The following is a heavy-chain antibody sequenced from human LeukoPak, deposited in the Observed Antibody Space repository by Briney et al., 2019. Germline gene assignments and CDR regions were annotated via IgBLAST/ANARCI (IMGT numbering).Heavy chain of an antibody. CDR1: GYTFNGYY. CDR3: ARERDYSSSGNVDY. V-gene: IGHV1-2*02. D-gene: IGHD6-6*01. Sequence: GASVKVSCKASGYTFNGYYMHWVRQAPGQGLEWMGWINPNSGGTNYAQKFQGRVTMTRDTSISTAYMELSRLRSDDTAVYYCARERDYSSSGNVDYWGQGTLVTVSS. CDR2: INPNSGGT. J-gene: IGHJ4*02.